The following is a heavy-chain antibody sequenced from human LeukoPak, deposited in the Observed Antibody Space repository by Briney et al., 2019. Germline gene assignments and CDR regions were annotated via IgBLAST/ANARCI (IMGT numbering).Heavy chain of an antibody. D-gene: IGHD6-13*01. CDR3: ARAKSSSWYYYFEF. V-gene: IGHV4-38-2*02. Sequence: PSQTLSLTCTVSGGSISSGYYWGWIRQPPGKGLEWIGTIYHGGSSYYNPSLKSRVTISMDTSKNQFSLKLTSVTAADTAVYYCARAKSSSWYYYFEFWGQGTLVTVSS. J-gene: IGHJ4*02. CDR2: IYHGGSS. CDR1: GGSISSGYY.